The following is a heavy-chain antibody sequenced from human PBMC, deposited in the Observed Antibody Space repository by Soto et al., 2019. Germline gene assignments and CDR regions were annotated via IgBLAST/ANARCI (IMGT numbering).Heavy chain of an antibody. CDR3: ARPVDTSGGDDH. D-gene: IGHD6-19*01. J-gene: IGHJ5*02. V-gene: IGHV5-51*01. CDR1: GYSFTRYW. Sequence: PGESLKISCQGSGYSFTRYWIAWVRQLPGKGLECMGIIYPGDSDTRYSPSFEGQVTISADKSINTAYLQCSSLKASDGAMYYCARPVDTSGGDDHWGQGALGTGSA. CDR2: IYPGDSDT.